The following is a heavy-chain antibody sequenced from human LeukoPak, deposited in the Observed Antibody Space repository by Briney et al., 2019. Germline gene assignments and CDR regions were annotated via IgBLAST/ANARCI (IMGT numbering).Heavy chain of an antibody. CDR1: GFPFSSYA. V-gene: IGHV3-23*01. CDR3: AREVGFFDF. D-gene: IGHD2-2*01. J-gene: IGHJ4*02. CDR2: ISGSGGST. Sequence: GALGLSCAASGFPFSSYAMSWVRQAPGKGLDWVSVISGSGGSTYYADSVKGRFTISRDNSKNTLYLQMNSLRAEDTAVYYCAREVGFFDFWGQGTLVTVSS.